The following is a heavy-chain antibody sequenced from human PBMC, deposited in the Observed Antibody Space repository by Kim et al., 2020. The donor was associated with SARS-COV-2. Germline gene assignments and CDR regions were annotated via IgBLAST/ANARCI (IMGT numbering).Heavy chain of an antibody. V-gene: IGHV3-23*01. CDR2: ISGSGGST. CDR3: AKDGPVRYFDWFLYYFDY. CDR1: GFTFSSYA. J-gene: IGHJ4*02. Sequence: GGSLRLSCAASGFTFSSYAMSWVRQAPGKGLEWVSAISGSGGSTYYADSVKGRFTISRDNSKNTLYLQMNSLRAEDTAVYYCAKDGPVRYFDWFLYYFDYWGQGTLVTVSS. D-gene: IGHD3-9*01.